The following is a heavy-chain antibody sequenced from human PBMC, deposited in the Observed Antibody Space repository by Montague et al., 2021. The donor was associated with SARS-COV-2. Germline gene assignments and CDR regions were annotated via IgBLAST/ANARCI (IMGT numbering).Heavy chain of an antibody. CDR3: ARTEYNWNDWFDP. D-gene: IGHD1-20*01. J-gene: IGHJ5*02. V-gene: IGHV4-59*13. CDR1: GGSISSYY. Sequence: SETLSLTCSVSGGSISSYYWSWIRQSPGKGLEWMGNIFHSGTTDXXPSLKSRVTISVDMSKNQISLQLNSVTAADSAVYYCARTEYNWNDWFDPWGQGTLVTVSS. CDR2: IFHSGTT.